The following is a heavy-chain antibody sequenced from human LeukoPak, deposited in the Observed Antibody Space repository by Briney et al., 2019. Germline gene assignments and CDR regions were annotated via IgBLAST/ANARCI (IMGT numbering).Heavy chain of an antibody. Sequence: ASVKVSCKASGYTFTGYYMHWVRHAPGQGLEWMGWINPNSGGTNYAQKFQGRVTMTRDTSISTAYMELSRLRSDDTAVYYCARGCSSTSCYKTNWFDPWGQGTLVTVSS. CDR3: ARGCSSTSCYKTNWFDP. CDR1: GYTFTGYY. J-gene: IGHJ5*02. V-gene: IGHV1-2*02. D-gene: IGHD2-2*01. CDR2: INPNSGGT.